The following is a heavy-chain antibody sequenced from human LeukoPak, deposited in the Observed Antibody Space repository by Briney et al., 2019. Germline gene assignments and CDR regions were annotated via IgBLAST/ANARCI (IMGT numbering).Heavy chain of an antibody. CDR2: IYTSGST. J-gene: IGHJ4*02. V-gene: IGHV4-61*02. D-gene: IGHD1-26*01. Sequence: SETLSLTCTVSGGSISSSSYSWSWIRQPAGKGLEWIGRIYTSGSTNYNPSLKSRVTMSVDTSKNQFSLKLSSVTAADTAVYYCARDGRRWELPRFDYWGQGTLVTVSS. CDR1: GGSISSSSYS. CDR3: ARDGRRWELPRFDY.